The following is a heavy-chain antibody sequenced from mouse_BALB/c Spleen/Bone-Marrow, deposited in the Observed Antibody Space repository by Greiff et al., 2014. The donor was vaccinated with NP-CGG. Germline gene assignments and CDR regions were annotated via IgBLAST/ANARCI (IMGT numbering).Heavy chain of an antibody. CDR2: ISGGGSYT. V-gene: IGHV5-9-2*01. J-gene: IGHJ3*01. CDR3: ARHAYYDQTEVSFVY. CDR1: GFSFNSYG. Sequence: EVKLVESGGGLVKSGGSLKLSCAASGFSFNSYGMSWVRQTPEKRLEWVATISGGGSYTFYPDSVKGRFTISRDNAKNNLYLHLSSLRSEDTALYYCARHAYYDQTEVSFVYWGQGTLVTVSA. D-gene: IGHD2-4*01.